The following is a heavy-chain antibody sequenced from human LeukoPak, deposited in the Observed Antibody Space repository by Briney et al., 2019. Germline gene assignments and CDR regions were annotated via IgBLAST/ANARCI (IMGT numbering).Heavy chain of an antibody. V-gene: IGHV4-4*07. J-gene: IGHJ4*02. Sequence: SGTLSLTCTVSGGSLSINYWSWIRQPAGKGLEWIGRIYSGGSTNYNPSLKSRVTMSVDTSKNQFSLKLTSVTAADTAVYYCARAGRGVTAIDYWGQGTLVTVSS. CDR1: GGSLSINY. D-gene: IGHD2-21*02. CDR3: ARAGRGVTAIDY. CDR2: IYSGGST.